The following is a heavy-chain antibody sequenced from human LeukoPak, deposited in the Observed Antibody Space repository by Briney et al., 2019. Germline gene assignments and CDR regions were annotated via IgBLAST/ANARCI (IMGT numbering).Heavy chain of an antibody. V-gene: IGHV3-23*01. J-gene: IGHJ6*03. CDR3: AKNRGGPYKYYMDV. CDR2: VSGSGGAT. Sequence: GGSLRLSCAASGLTFRSYGMTWVRQAPGMGLEWLSYVSGSGGATYYAASVKGRFTISRDNSKNTVYLQMGSLRAEDTAVYYCAKNRGGPYKYYMDVWGNGTTVTVSS. CDR1: GLTFRSYG. D-gene: IGHD2-15*01.